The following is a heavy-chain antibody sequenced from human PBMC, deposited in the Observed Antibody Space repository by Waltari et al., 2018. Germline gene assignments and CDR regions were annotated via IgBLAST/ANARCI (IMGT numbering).Heavy chain of an antibody. J-gene: IGHJ4*02. D-gene: IGHD3-22*01. Sequence: QVQLVESGGGVVQPGRSLKLSCAASGFTFSNYAMHWVRQAPGKGLVWVAVISHDGSNKNYVDSVKGRFTVSRDNSKNTLYLQINSLRAEDTAVYYCAKSFSVVVVPYFDYWGQGTLVTVSS. CDR3: AKSFSVVVVPYFDY. CDR1: GFTFSNYA. V-gene: IGHV3-30*18. CDR2: ISHDGSNK.